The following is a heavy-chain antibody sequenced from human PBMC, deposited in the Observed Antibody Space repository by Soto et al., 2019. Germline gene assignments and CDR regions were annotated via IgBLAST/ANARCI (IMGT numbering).Heavy chain of an antibody. D-gene: IGHD2-15*01. V-gene: IGHV3-7*01. CDR1: GFTFSSYW. Sequence: GGSLRLSCAASGFTFSSYWMSWVRQAPGKGLEWVANIKQDGSEKYYVDSVKGRFTISRDNAKNSLYLQMNSLRAEDTAVYYCARGILIPTDPGHFDYWGQGTLVTVSS. CDR2: IKQDGSEK. CDR3: ARGILIPTDPGHFDY. J-gene: IGHJ4*02.